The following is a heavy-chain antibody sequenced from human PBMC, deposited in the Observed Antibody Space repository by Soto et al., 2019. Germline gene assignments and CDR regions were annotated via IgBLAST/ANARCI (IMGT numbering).Heavy chain of an antibody. CDR3: ARDGGRFLEWLSEKIFDY. CDR2: TNAGNGNT. V-gene: IGHV1-3*01. J-gene: IGHJ4*02. CDR1: GYTFTSYA. D-gene: IGHD3-3*01. Sequence: QVQLVQSGAEVKKPGASVKVSCKASGYTFTSYAMHWVRQAPGQRLEWMGWTNAGNGNTKYSQKFQGRVTITRDTSASTAYMELSSLRSEDTAVYYCARDGGRFLEWLSEKIFDYWGQGTLVTVSS.